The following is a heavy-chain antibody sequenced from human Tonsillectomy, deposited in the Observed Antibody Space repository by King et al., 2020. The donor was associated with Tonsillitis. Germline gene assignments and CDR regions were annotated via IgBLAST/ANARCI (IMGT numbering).Heavy chain of an antibody. D-gene: IGHD1-26*01. CDR2: IYPRDSDN. Sequence: QLVQSGAEVKKPGESLKISCKGFGYRFSTYWIGWVRQVPGRGLEWMAIIYPRDSDNRYSPSFQGHVTISADTSTSTVYLQWSSLQASDTAMYYCARNHPSYSGSAHNAFDLWGQGTMVTVSS. V-gene: IGHV5-51*01. CDR3: ARNHPSYSGSAHNAFDL. J-gene: IGHJ3*01. CDR1: GYRFSTYW.